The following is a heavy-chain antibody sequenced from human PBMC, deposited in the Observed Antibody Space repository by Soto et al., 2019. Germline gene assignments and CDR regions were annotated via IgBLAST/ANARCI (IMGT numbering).Heavy chain of an antibody. Sequence: SVKVSCKASGGTFSSYAISWARQAPGQGLEWMGGIIPIFGTANYAQKFQGRVTITADESTSTAYMELSSLRSEDTAVYYCARDEVYYDSSGYGNAFDIWGQGTMVTVSS. CDR3: ARDEVYYDSSGYGNAFDI. CDR1: GGTFSSYA. V-gene: IGHV1-69*13. J-gene: IGHJ3*02. D-gene: IGHD3-22*01. CDR2: IIPIFGTA.